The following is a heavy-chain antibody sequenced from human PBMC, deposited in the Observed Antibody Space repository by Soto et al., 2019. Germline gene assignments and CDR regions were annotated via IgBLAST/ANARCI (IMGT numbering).Heavy chain of an antibody. J-gene: IGHJ6*03. CDR3: ARVPHEWARLPSYMDV. CDR2: ISSSSSTI. Sequence: TGGSLRLSCAASGFTFSSYSMNWVRQAPGKGLEWVSYISSSSSTIYYADSVKGRFTISRDNAKNSLYLQMNSLRAEDTAVYYCARVPHEWARLPSYMDVWGKGTTVTVSS. CDR1: GFTFSSYS. D-gene: IGHD1-26*01. V-gene: IGHV3-48*01.